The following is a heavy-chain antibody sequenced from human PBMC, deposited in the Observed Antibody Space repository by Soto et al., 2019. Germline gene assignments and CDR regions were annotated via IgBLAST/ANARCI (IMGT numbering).Heavy chain of an antibody. CDR3: ARDYVSSFDY. J-gene: IGHJ4*02. CDR2: ISYDGSNK. D-gene: IGHD3-16*01. CDR1: GFTFSSYA. V-gene: IGHV3-30-3*01. Sequence: PGGSLRLSCAASGFTFSSYAMHWVRQAPGKGLEWVAVISYDGSNKYYAGSVKGRFTISRDNSKNTLYLQMNSLRAEDTAVYYCARDYVSSFDYWGQGTLVTVS.